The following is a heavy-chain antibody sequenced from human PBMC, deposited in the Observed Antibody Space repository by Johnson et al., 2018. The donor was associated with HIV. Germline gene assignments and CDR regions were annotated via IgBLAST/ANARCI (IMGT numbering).Heavy chain of an antibody. Sequence: VQLVESGGGLVKPGGSLRLSCAASGFTFSNAWMSWVRQAPGKGLEWVSGISWTSGSIGYADSVKGRFTISRDNAKNSLYLQMNSLRAEDTALYYCAKGGGSQWEPLGAFDIWGQGTMVTVSS. V-gene: IGHV3-9*01. CDR3: AKGGGSQWEPLGAFDI. CDR1: GFTFSNAW. J-gene: IGHJ3*02. CDR2: ISWTSGSI. D-gene: IGHD1-26*01.